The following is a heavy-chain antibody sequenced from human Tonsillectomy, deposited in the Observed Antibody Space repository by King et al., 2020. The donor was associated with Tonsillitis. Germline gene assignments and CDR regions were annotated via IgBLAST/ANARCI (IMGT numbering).Heavy chain of an antibody. D-gene: IGHD1/OR15-1a*01. CDR3: TRVRTVGFDAFDI. CDR1: GFTFSSYW. CDR2: IKSDGSST. V-gene: IGHV3-74*01. Sequence: VQLVESGGGLVQPGGSLRLSCAASGFTFSSYWMHWVRQAPGKGLVWVSRIKSDGSSTSYADSVKGRFTISIDNAKNTLYLQMNSLRAEDTAVYFCTRVRTVGFDAFDIWGQGTMVTVSS. J-gene: IGHJ3*02.